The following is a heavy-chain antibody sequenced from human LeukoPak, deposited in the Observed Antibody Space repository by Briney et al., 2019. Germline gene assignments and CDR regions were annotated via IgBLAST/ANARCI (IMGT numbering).Heavy chain of an antibody. D-gene: IGHD6-13*01. CDR3: AKDLWQQLVRNFDN. Sequence: GGSLRLSCAASGFTFSSYAMSWVRQAPGEGLEWVSAISGSGGSTYYADSVKGRFTISRDNSKNTLYLQMNSLRAEDTAVYYCAKDLWQQLVRNFDNWGQGTLVTVSS. V-gene: IGHV3-23*01. CDR1: GFTFSSYA. CDR2: ISGSGGST. J-gene: IGHJ4*02.